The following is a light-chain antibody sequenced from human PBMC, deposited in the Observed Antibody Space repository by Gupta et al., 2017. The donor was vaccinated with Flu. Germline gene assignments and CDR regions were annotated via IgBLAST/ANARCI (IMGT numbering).Light chain of an antibody. CDR1: SGHSTYG. CDR2: VTNDGSH. Sequence: QLVLTQSPSASASLGASVKLTGTLSSGHSTYGIAWHQQRPEKGPRFLMKVTNDGSHTKGDGIPDRFSGSSSGSERYLILSSLQSEDEADYFCQACGTGVRVFGGGTKVTVL. J-gene: IGLJ3*02. V-gene: IGLV4-69*01. CDR3: QACGTGVRV.